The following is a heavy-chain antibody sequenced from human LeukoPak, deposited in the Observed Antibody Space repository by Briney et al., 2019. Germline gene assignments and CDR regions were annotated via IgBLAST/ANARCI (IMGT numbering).Heavy chain of an antibody. CDR1: GYTFTDYY. CDR3: ARDGGYGSYVSPSNWYFDL. J-gene: IGHJ2*01. V-gene: IGHV1-2*02. Sequence: PLASVKVSCKASGYTFTDYYMHWVRQAPGQGLEWMGWINPKSGDTTSAQNFQGRVTMTRDTSISTAYLELSRLTSDDTAVYYCARDGGYGSYVSPSNWYFDLWGRGTLVTVSS. CDR2: INPKSGDT. D-gene: IGHD1-26*01.